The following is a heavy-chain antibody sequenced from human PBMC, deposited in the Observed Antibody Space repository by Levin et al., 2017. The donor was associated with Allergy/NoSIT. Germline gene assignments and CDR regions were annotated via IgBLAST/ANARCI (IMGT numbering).Heavy chain of an antibody. CDR3: AHRQMWLGPGWFDP. J-gene: IGHJ5*02. CDR1: GFSLSTSGVG. D-gene: IGHD6-19*01. CDR2: IYWDDDK. Sequence: SGPTLVKPTQTLTLTRTFSGFSLSTSGVGVGWIRQPPGKALEWLALIYWDDDKRYSPSLKSRLTITKDTSKNQVVLTMTNMDPVDTATYYCAHRQMWLGPGWFDPWGQGTLVTVSS. V-gene: IGHV2-5*02.